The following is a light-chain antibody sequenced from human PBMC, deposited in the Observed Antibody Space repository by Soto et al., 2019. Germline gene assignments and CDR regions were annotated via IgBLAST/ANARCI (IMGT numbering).Light chain of an antibody. V-gene: IGKV3-11*01. Sequence: IVFTQAPGTLSFSLVESAPLSCRASQSVSSYLAWYQQKPGQAPRLLIYDASNRATGIPARFSGSGSGTDFTLTISSLEPEDFAVYYCQQRSNWPPGTLGQGTKVDIK. CDR2: DAS. J-gene: IGKJ1*01. CDR3: QQRSNWPPGT. CDR1: QSVSSY.